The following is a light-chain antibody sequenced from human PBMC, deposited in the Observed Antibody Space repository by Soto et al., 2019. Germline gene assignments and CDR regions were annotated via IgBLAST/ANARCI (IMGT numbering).Light chain of an antibody. CDR2: RNN. V-gene: IGLV1-44*01. J-gene: IGLJ7*01. CDR1: TSNIESNT. CDR3: ATWDDSLHGVV. Sequence: QSVLTQPPSASGTPGQRVTISCSGRTSNIESNTVNWYQQLPGMAPRLLIYRNNQRPSGVPDRFSGSKSVTSAALAISGLRFKDEADYYCATWDDSLHGVVFGGGTQLTVL.